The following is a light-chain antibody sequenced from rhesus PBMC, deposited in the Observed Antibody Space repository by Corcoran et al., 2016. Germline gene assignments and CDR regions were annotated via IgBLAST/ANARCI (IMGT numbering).Light chain of an antibody. J-gene: IGKJ1*01. CDR2: KAS. CDR3: QQHDSAPRT. CDR1: QAISIW. V-gene: IGKV1-21*01. Sequence: DIQMTQSPSSLSASVGDRVTITCRASQAISIWLAWYQQKPGKAPKLLIYKASTLQTGVRSRVSGSGHGTEFTLTISSLQPEDFATYYCQQHDSAPRTFGQGTKVEIK.